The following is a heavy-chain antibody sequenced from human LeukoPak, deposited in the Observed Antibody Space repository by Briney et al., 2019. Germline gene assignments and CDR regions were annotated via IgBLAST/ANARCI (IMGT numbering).Heavy chain of an antibody. Sequence: SETLSLTCTVSGGSISSYYWSWIRQPPGKGLEWIGYIYYSGSTNYNPSLKSRVTISVDTSKNQFSLKLSSVTAADTAVYYCARAGAAAGTKAFDIWGQGTMVTVSS. CDR1: GGSISSYY. J-gene: IGHJ3*02. CDR2: IYYSGST. CDR3: ARAGAAAGTKAFDI. D-gene: IGHD6-13*01. V-gene: IGHV4-59*01.